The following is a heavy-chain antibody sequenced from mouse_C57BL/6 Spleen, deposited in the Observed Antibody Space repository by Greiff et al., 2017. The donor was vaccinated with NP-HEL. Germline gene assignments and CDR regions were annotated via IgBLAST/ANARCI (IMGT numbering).Heavy chain of an antibody. Sequence: VQLQQPGAELVRPGTSVKLSCKASGYTFTSYWMHWVKQRPGQGLEWIGVIDPSDSYTNYNQKFKGKATLTVDTSSSTAYMQLSSLTSEDSAVYYCARPPSYGSSYGFAYWGQGTLVTVSA. CDR2: IDPSDSYT. D-gene: IGHD1-1*01. CDR1: GYTFTSYW. J-gene: IGHJ3*01. V-gene: IGHV1-59*01. CDR3: ARPPSYGSSYGFAY.